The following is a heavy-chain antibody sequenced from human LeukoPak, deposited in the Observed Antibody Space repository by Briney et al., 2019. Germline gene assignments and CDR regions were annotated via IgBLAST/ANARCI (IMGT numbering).Heavy chain of an antibody. J-gene: IGHJ4*02. V-gene: IGHV4-30-2*01. CDR2: IYHSGST. CDR3: ARDRSGYDTFDY. CDR1: GGSISSGGYS. Sequence: LQTLSLTCAVSGGSISSGGYSWSWIRQPPGKGLEWIGYIYHSGSTYYNPSLKSRVTISVDRSKNQFSLKLSSVTAADTAVYYCARDRSGYDTFDYWGQGTLVTVSS. D-gene: IGHD5-12*01.